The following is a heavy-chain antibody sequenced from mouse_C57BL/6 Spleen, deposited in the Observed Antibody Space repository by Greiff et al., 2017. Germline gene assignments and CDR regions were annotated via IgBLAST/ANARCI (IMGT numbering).Heavy chain of an antibody. V-gene: IGHV1-81*01. CDR2: IYPRSGNT. Sequence: QVQLKESGAELARPGASVKLSCKASGYTFTSYGISWVKQRTGQGLEWIGEIYPRSGNTYYNEKFKGKATLTADKSSSTAYMELRSLTSEDSAVYFCAKEWGWLLGKYYAMDYWGQGTSVTVSS. D-gene: IGHD2-3*01. CDR1: GYTFTSYG. J-gene: IGHJ4*01. CDR3: AKEWGWLLGKYYAMDY.